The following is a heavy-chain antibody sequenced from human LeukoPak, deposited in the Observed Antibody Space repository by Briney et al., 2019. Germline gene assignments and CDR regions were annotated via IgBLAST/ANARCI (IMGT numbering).Heavy chain of an antibody. V-gene: IGHV4-39*07. CDR2: IYYSGST. CDR1: GGSISSSSYY. D-gene: IGHD5-18*01. Sequence: PSETLSLTCTVSGGSISSSSYYWGWIRQPPGKGLEWIGSIYYSGSTYYNPSLKSRVTISVDTSKNQFSLKLSSVTAADTAVYYCAIVSGTAMVTFPFDYWGQGTLVTVSS. CDR3: AIVSGTAMVTFPFDY. J-gene: IGHJ4*02.